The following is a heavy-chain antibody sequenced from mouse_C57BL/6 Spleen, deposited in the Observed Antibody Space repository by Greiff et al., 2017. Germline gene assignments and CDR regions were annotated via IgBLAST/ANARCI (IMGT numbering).Heavy chain of an antibody. CDR2: IYPGDGDT. CDR3: AITTVVASRYFDV. V-gene: IGHV1-80*01. CDR1: GYAFSSYW. D-gene: IGHD1-1*01. Sequence: VQLQQSGAELVKPGASVKISCKASGYAFSSYWMNWVKQRPGKGLEWIGQIYPGDGDTNYNGKFKGKATLTADKSSSTAYMQLSSLTSEDSAVYFCAITTVVASRYFDVWGTGTTVTGSS. J-gene: IGHJ1*03.